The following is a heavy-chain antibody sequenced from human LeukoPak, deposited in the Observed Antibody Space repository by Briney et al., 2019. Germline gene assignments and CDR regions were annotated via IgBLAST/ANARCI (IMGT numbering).Heavy chain of an antibody. CDR2: INHSGST. Sequence: SQTLSLTCTVSGGSISSGDDYWSWIRQPPGKGLEWIGEINHSGSTNYNPSLKSRVTISVDTSKNQFSLKLSSVTAADTAVYYCARNVAGASYYDSSGYYFDYWGQGTLVTVSS. J-gene: IGHJ4*02. D-gene: IGHD3-22*01. V-gene: IGHV4-30-4*08. CDR3: ARNVAGASYYDSSGYYFDY. CDR1: GGSISSGDDY.